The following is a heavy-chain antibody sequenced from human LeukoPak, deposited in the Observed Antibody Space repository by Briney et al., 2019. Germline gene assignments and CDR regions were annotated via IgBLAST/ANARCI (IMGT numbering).Heavy chain of an antibody. Sequence: SVKVSCKASGYTFTSYGISWVRQAPGQGLEWMGWISAYNGNTNYAQKLQGRVTMTTDTSTSTAYMELRSLRSDDTAVHYCARDLRAEMATIGNGFDPWGQGTLVTVSS. CDR2: ISAYNGNT. CDR1: GYTFTSYG. V-gene: IGHV1-18*01. J-gene: IGHJ5*02. D-gene: IGHD5-24*01. CDR3: ARDLRAEMATIGNGFDP.